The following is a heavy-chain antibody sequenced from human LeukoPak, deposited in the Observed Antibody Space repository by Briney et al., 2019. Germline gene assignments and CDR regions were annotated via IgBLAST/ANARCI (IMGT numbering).Heavy chain of an antibody. CDR3: ARGKNRTFFDY. D-gene: IGHD3-16*01. Sequence: SETLSLTCAVYGGSFSGYYWSWIRQPPGKGLEWIGEINHNGSTNYNPSLKSRVTISVDTSKNQFSLKLSSVTAADTAVYYCARGKNRTFFDYWGQGTLVTVSS. V-gene: IGHV4-34*01. CDR1: GGSFSGYY. J-gene: IGHJ4*02. CDR2: INHNGST.